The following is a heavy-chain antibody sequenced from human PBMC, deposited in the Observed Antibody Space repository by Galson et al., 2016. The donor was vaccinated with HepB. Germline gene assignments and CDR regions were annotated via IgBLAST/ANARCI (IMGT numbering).Heavy chain of an antibody. V-gene: IGHV1-18*04. Sequence: SVKVSCKASGYTFTNYGITWVRQAPGQGLEWMGWISAYDGDTNYAEKFQGRITMTTESSTTTAYMELTSLLSDDAAVYYCARLFDHFDSSDYWRVGFDYWGQGTLVTVSS. CDR1: GYTFTNYG. D-gene: IGHD3-22*01. CDR3: ARLFDHFDSSDYWRVGFDY. CDR2: ISAYDGDT. J-gene: IGHJ4*02.